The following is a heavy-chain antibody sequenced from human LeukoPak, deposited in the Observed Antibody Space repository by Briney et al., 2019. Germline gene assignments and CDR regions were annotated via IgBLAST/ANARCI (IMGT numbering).Heavy chain of an antibody. CDR3: ARDLGIAAADTPFDY. CDR1: GGSISSYY. D-gene: IGHD6-13*01. V-gene: IGHV4-4*07. J-gene: IGHJ4*02. Sequence: SETLSLTCTVSGGSISSYYWSWIRQPAGKGLEWIGRIYTSGSTNYNPSLKSRVTMSVDTSKNQFSLKLSSVTAADTAVYCCARDLGIAAADTPFDYWGQGTLVTVSS. CDR2: IYTSGST.